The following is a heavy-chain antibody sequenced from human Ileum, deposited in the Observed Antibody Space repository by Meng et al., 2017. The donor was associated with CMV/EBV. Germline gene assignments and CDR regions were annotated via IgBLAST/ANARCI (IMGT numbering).Heavy chain of an antibody. J-gene: IGHJ4*02. CDR1: GGSISTSY. Sequence: QVHLQESGPGLVKPSGSLSLTCAVSGGSISTSYWTWVRQPAGKGLEWIGRINAGGSTNDNPSLKSRVTMSVDTSKNQFSLKVTSVTAAETAVYYCAREENTVNQFEYWGQGTLVTVSS. V-gene: IGHV4-4*07. CDR3: AREENTVNQFEY. CDR2: INAGGST. D-gene: IGHD4-17*01.